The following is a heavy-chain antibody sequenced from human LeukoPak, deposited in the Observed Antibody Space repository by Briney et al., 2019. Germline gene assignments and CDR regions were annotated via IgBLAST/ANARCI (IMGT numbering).Heavy chain of an antibody. V-gene: IGHV4-59*01. CDR3: ARDRLPGSSGWYGGRLSWFDP. D-gene: IGHD6-19*01. CDR1: GGSISSYY. CDR2: IDYSGST. J-gene: IGHJ5*02. Sequence: SDTLSLTCTVSGGSISSYYWSWIRQPPGKGLEWIRYIDYSGSTNYNPSLKSRVTISVDTAKNQFSLKLSSVTAADTAVYYCARDRLPGSSGWYGGRLSWFDPWGQGTLVTVSS.